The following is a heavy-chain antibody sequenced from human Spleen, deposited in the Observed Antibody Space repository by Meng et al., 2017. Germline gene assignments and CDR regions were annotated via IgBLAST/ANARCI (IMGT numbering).Heavy chain of an antibody. D-gene: IGHD6-13*01. CDR1: GFTFSSYG. CDR2: IWYDGSNK. CDR3: AKTIAAAVNIGDAFDI. V-gene: IGHV3-33*03. J-gene: IGHJ3*02. Sequence: GGSLRLSCAASGFTFSSYGMHWVRQAPGKGLEWVAVIWYDGSNKYYADSVKGRFTISRDNAKNSLYLQMNSLRTEDMALYYCAKTIAAAVNIGDAFDIWGQGTMVTVSS.